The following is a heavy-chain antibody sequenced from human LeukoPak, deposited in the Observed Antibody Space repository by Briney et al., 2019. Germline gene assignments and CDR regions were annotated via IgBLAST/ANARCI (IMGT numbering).Heavy chain of an antibody. Sequence: HPGGSLRLSCAASGFTFSSYAMSWVRQAPGKGLEWVSAISGSGGSTYYADSVKGRFTISRDNSKNTLYLQMNSLRAEDTAVYYCARVEGAGYCSGGSCQLGGDYWGQGTLVTVSS. CDR2: ISGSGGST. CDR3: ARVEGAGYCSGGSCQLGGDY. J-gene: IGHJ4*02. CDR1: GFTFSSYA. V-gene: IGHV3-23*01. D-gene: IGHD2-15*01.